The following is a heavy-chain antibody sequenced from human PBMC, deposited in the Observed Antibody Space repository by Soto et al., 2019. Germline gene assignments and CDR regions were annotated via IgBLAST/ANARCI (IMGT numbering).Heavy chain of an antibody. D-gene: IGHD5-12*01. J-gene: IGHJ4*02. V-gene: IGHV3-33*01. CDR2: IWGDGSKK. CDR3: VTDVGNTGASSLGYFTY. CDR1: GLNFRGYG. Sequence: QVQLVESGGGVVQPGTSLRLSCAASGLNFRGYGFHWVRQAPGKGLDWVAVIWGDGSKKFSADSVKGRFTFSRDDSRNILLIQLKSLREEDTDIYCCVTDVGNTGASSLGYFTYWGQGTLFTVSS.